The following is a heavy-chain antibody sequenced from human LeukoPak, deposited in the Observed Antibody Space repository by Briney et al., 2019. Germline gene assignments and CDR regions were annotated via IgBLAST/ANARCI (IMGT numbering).Heavy chain of an antibody. CDR1: GFPLSSYP. CDR2: ISSSAGNT. CDR3: AKNRGFRGVIVVPPLDF. D-gene: IGHD3-16*02. J-gene: IGHJ4*02. V-gene: IGHV3-23*01. Sequence: PGGSLTLSCAASGFPLSSYPMSWVRQAPGKGLEWVSSISSSAGNTYYADSVKGRFTISRDYSKNTLYLQMNSLRAEDTAIYYCAKNRGFRGVIVVPPLDFWGQGTLVTVSS.